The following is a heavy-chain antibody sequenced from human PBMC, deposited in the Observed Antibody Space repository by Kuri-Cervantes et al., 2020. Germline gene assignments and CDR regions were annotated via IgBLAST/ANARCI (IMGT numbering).Heavy chain of an antibody. V-gene: IGHV3-48*02. Sequence: GESLKISCVASGFTVSSNYMSWVRQAPGKGLEWVSYISSSSSTIYYADSVKGRFTISRDNAKNSLYLQMNSLRDEDTAVYYCARCSGSYSDWFDPWGQGTLVTDSS. J-gene: IGHJ5*02. CDR2: ISSSSSTI. CDR1: GFTVSSNY. CDR3: ARCSGSYSDWFDP. D-gene: IGHD1-26*01.